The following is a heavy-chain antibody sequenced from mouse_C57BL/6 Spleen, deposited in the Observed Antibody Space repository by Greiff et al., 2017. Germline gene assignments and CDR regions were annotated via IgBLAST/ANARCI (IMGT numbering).Heavy chain of an antibody. CDR3: ARHGGGYYPYWYFDV. V-gene: IGHV5-6*01. CDR1: GFTFSSYG. Sequence: EVQGVESGGDLVKPGGSLKLSCAASGFTFSSYGMSWVRQTSDKRLEWVATISSGGSYTYYPDSVKGRFTISRDNAKNTLYLQMSSLKSEDTAMYYCARHGGGYYPYWYFDVWGTGTTVTVSS. J-gene: IGHJ1*03. D-gene: IGHD2-3*01. CDR2: ISSGGSYT.